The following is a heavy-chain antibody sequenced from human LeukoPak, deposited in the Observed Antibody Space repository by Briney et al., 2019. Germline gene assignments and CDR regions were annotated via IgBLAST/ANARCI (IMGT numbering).Heavy chain of an antibody. CDR1: GYTFTGYY. Sequence: ASVKVSCKASGYTFTGYYMHWVRQAPGQGLEWMGWINPNSGGTNYAQKFQGRVTMARDTSISTAYMELSSLRSEDTAVYYCASDSSSRLYFDYWGQGTLVTVSS. V-gene: IGHV1-2*02. CDR3: ASDSSSRLYFDY. J-gene: IGHJ4*02. CDR2: INPNSGGT. D-gene: IGHD6-13*01.